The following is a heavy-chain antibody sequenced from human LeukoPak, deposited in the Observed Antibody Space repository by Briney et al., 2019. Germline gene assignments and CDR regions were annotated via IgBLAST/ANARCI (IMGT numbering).Heavy chain of an antibody. J-gene: IGHJ5*02. V-gene: IGHV4-59*01. D-gene: IGHD3-9*01. CDR1: GGSIGSYS. CDR2: ISDSGSS. Sequence: SETLSLTCTVSGGSIGSYSWNCIRQAPGKRLECSVYISDSGSSDYSPSLKSRATIPFDTSRNKFSLKLTSVTAADTAMYYCARGPSSDYDILTGFSFADDWFDPWGQGTLVTVSS. CDR3: ARGPSSDYDILTGFSFADDWFDP.